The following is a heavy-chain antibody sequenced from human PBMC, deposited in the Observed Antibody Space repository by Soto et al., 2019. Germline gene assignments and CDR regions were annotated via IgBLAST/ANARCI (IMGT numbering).Heavy chain of an antibody. V-gene: IGHV3-11*01. CDR2: ISSSGSTI. CDR3: ASPLTYYYDSSALP. CDR1: GFTFSDYY. J-gene: IGHJ5*02. Sequence: GGSLRLSCAASGFTFSDYYMSWIRQAPGKGLEWVSYISSSGSTIYYADSVKGRFTISRDNAKNSLYLQMNGLRAEDTAVYYCASPLTYYYDSSALPWGQGTLVTVSS. D-gene: IGHD3-22*01.